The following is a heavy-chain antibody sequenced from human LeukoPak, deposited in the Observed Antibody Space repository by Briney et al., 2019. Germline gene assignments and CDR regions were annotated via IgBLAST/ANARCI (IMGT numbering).Heavy chain of an antibody. CDR1: GFSFSNYG. V-gene: IGHV3-33*03. Sequence: PGGSLRLFCAVSGFSFSNYGMHWVRQAPGEGLEWVAVIWRDGTNQYYADSVEGRFTISRDNFKNKVSLQMNRLRAEDTAVYYCAKDAQRGFDYSNSLEHWGQGTLVTVSS. D-gene: IGHD4-11*01. CDR3: AKDAQRGFDYSNSLEH. CDR2: IWRDGTNQ. J-gene: IGHJ4*02.